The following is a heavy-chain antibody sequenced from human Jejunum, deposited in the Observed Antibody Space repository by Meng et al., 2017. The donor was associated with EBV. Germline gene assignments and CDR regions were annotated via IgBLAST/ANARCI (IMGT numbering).Heavy chain of an antibody. Sequence: VQRVHAGAEVKKPGASVNVSCHASDYTLTSHFMHWVRQAPGQELEWMGVINPNGDSSIYAQKFQDRATLTRALPTNTDYMELTSLGSEDTATYYCARDVSDSSKAWWLDTWGQGTLVTVSS. D-gene: IGHD3-22*01. CDR2: INPNGDSS. CDR1: DYTLTSHF. J-gene: IGHJ5*02. CDR3: ARDVSDSSKAWWLDT. V-gene: IGHV1-46*01.